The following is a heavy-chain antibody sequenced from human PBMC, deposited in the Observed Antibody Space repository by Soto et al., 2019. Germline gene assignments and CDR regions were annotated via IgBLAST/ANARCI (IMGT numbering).Heavy chain of an antibody. J-gene: IGHJ4*02. V-gene: IGHV1-69*10. CDR3: VRAVTRYFDY. Sequence: SVKVSSKASGGTYNTFAISWVRQAPRQGLEWMGGIIPVLGPAFYAQKFQHRVTITADKSTTTAYRELTSLRSEDSAVDYCVRAVTRYFDYWGQGTLVTVSS. CDR1: GGTYNTFA. CDR2: IIPVLGPA.